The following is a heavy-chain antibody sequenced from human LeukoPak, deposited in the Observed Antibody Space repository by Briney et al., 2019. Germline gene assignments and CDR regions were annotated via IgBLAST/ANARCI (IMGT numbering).Heavy chain of an antibody. D-gene: IGHD3-10*01. Sequence: GGSLRLSCAASGFTFSSYSMNWVRQAPGKGLEWVSSISSSSSYIYYADSVKGRFTISRDNAKNSLYLQMNSLRAEDTAVYYCAKDPYYYGSGSWNWFDPWGQGTLVTVSS. V-gene: IGHV3-21*04. CDR2: ISSSSSYI. J-gene: IGHJ5*02. CDR3: AKDPYYYGSGSWNWFDP. CDR1: GFTFSSYS.